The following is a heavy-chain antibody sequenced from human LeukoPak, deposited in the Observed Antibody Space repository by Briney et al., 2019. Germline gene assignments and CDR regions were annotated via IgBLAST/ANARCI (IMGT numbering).Heavy chain of an antibody. V-gene: IGHV1-2*02. CDR1: GYTFTGYY. Sequence: ASVKVSCKASGYTFTGYYMHWMRQAPGQGLEWMGWINPNTGVTNYPQKFQGRVTLTRDTSIITAYMELTRLRSDDTAMYYCARDRTTVTTGYYGMDVWGQGTTVTVSS. CDR3: ARDRTTVTTGYYGMDV. J-gene: IGHJ6*02. D-gene: IGHD4-17*01. CDR2: INPNTGVT.